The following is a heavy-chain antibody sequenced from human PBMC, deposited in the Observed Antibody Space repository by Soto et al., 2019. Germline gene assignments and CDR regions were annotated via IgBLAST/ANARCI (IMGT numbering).Heavy chain of an antibody. CDR1: GFSVSTSH. D-gene: IGHD2-2*01. Sequence: GGSLRLSCAAAGFSVSTSHISWVRQAPGKGLEWVSVIYSGGATHYAVSVKGRLIISRDKSKNTVDLQMNSLRDEDTAVYYCSRESAAINRFDPWGQGQWSPSPQ. CDR3: SRESAAINRFDP. CDR2: IYSGGAT. J-gene: IGHJ5*02. V-gene: IGHV3-66*01.